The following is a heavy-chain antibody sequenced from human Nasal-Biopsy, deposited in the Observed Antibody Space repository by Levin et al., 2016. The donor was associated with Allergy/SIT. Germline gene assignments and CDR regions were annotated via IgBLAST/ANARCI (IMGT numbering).Heavy chain of an antibody. V-gene: IGHV3-7*05. D-gene: IGHD2-15*01. CDR3: AKPGAYCSGGSCFPWAD. Sequence: GESLKISCASSGFSFTSYWMTWVRQAPGRGLEWVANINQDGSEIYYVDSVKGRFTISRDNAKNSLYLQLNSLRADDTAVYYCAKPGAYCSGGSCFPWADWGQGTQVTVSS. CDR2: INQDGSEI. CDR1: GFSFTSYW. J-gene: IGHJ4*02.